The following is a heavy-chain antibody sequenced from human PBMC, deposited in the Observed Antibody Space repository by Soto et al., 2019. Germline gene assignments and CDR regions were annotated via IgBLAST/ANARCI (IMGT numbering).Heavy chain of an antibody. CDR2: ISGYNGNT. D-gene: IGHD3-9*01. J-gene: IGHJ4*02. Sequence: ASVKVSCKASGYNFISYGIKWVRQAPGQGLEWMGWISGYNGNTNYAQKLQGRVSMTTDTSTTTAYLELRSLRSDDTAVYYCARGPILTGYSYFDLWGQGTLVTVSS. V-gene: IGHV1-18*01. CDR1: GYNFISYG. CDR3: ARGPILTGYSYFDL.